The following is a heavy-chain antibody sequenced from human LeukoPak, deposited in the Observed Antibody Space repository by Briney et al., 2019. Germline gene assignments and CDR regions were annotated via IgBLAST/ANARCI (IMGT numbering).Heavy chain of an antibody. CDR1: GFTVSSNY. V-gene: IGHV3-66*02. J-gene: IGHJ4*02. CDR3: ASSTTGTFDY. Sequence: PGGSLRLSCAASGFTVSSNYMSWVRQALGKGLEWVSVIYSGGSTYYADSVKGRFTISRDNSKNTLYLQMNSLRAEDTAVYYCASSTTGTFDYWGQRTLVTVSS. D-gene: IGHD1-1*01. CDR2: IYSGGST.